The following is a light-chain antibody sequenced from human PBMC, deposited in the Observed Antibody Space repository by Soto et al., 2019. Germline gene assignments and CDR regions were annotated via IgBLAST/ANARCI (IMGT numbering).Light chain of an antibody. Sequence: QSVLTQPPSASGTPGQRVTISCSGSSSNIGSNYVYWYQQLPGTAPKLLIYSNNQRPSGVPDRFSGSKSGTSASLAISGPRSEDEADYYCEAWDDSLSGHWVFGGGTKLTVL. J-gene: IGLJ3*02. CDR2: SNN. V-gene: IGLV1-47*02. CDR3: EAWDDSLSGHWV. CDR1: SSNIGSNY.